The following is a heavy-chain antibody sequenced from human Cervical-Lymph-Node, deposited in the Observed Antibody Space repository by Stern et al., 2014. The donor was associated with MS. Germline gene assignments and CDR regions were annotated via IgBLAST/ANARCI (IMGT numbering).Heavy chain of an antibody. J-gene: IGHJ4*02. CDR3: ARSGSYFSPFDH. CDR1: GFTFSEYT. Sequence: QVQLLQSGGGVVQPGRSLRLSCAASGFTFSEYTMHWVRQAPGKGPEWVALISYDGRNRYYADSVKGRFTISRDKSKNTLFLQMNSLETEDTAVFYCARSGSYFSPFDHWGQGTLVTVSS. V-gene: IGHV3-30*04. CDR2: ISYDGRNR. D-gene: IGHD1-26*01.